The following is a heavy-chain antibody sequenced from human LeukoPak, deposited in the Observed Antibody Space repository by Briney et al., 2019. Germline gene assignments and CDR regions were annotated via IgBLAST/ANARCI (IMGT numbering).Heavy chain of an antibody. V-gene: IGHV4-59*08. D-gene: IGHD3-22*01. CDR1: GGSISSYY. CDR3: ARHPWAPFDSSGYYFSYYYYGMDV. J-gene: IGHJ6*02. CDR2: IYYSGST. Sequence: SETLSLTCTVSGGSISSYYWSWIRQPPGKGLEWIGYIYYSGSTNYNPSLKSRVTISVDTSKNQFSLKLSSVTAADTAVYYCARHPWAPFDSSGYYFSYYYYGMDVWGQGTTVTVSS.